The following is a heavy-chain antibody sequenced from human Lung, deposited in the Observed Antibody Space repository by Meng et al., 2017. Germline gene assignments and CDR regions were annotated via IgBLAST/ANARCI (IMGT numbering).Heavy chain of an antibody. CDR1: GGSFGDYY. CDR2: INHSGST. D-gene: IGHD4-11*01. V-gene: IGHV4-34*01. Sequence: QVQLQQWRAGLFQPGETLSLTCVVSGGSFGDYYWSWIRQPPGKGLEWIGEINHSGSTNYNPSLESRATISVDTSQNNLSLKLSSVTAADSAVYYCARGPTTMAHDFDYWGQGTLVTVSS. CDR3: ARGPTTMAHDFDY. J-gene: IGHJ4*02.